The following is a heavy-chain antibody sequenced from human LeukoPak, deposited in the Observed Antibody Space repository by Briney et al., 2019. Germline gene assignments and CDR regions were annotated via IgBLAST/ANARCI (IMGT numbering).Heavy chain of an antibody. CDR1: GYTFTGYY. Sequence: GASVKVSCKASGYTFTGYYMHWVRQAPGQGLEWMGWINPNSGGTNYEQKFQGRVTMTRDTSISTAYMELSRLRSDDTAVYYCARASGSTSWEFDYWGQGTLVTVSS. V-gene: IGHV1-2*02. CDR2: INPNSGGT. D-gene: IGHD2-2*01. CDR3: ARASGSTSWEFDY. J-gene: IGHJ4*02.